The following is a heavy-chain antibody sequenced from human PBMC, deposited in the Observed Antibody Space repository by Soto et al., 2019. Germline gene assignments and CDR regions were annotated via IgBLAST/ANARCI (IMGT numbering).Heavy chain of an antibody. D-gene: IGHD3-10*01. J-gene: IGHJ4*02. Sequence: QVQLQQSGPGLVKPSQTLSLTCTVSGASITRDGYYWSWLRQHPGKGLEWIGHIYYSGNTYYDLSLGSRITISVDTYKNQFSLRLTSVTAADTAVYYCARTVGSGSPDFDYWGQGTMVTASS. CDR2: IYYSGNT. V-gene: IGHV4-31*03. CDR3: ARTVGSGSPDFDY. CDR1: GASITRDGYY.